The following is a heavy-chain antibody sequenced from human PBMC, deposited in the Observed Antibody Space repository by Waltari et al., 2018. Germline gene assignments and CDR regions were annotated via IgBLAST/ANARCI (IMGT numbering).Heavy chain of an antibody. J-gene: IGHJ4*02. D-gene: IGHD2-2*02. CDR1: GFKFDDYG. Sequence: EVRLVESGGGLVQPGRSLRLSCVTSGFKFDDYGMHWVRQAPGKGVGGGSVSIWNSATIGYAESVKGRFTISRDNGKKALYLQMNSLRVEDTAFYFCAKGDRRGYTELNDWGQGTLVTVSS. CDR2: SIWNSATI. V-gene: IGHV3-9*01. CDR3: AKGDRRGYTELND.